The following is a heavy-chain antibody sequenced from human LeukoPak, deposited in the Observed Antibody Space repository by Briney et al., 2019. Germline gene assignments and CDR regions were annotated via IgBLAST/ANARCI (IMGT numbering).Heavy chain of an antibody. Sequence: GGSLRLSCAASGFTFSGYTMNWVRQAPGKGLEWVSSISSSSSYIYYADSVKGRFTVSRDISKNTLYLQMNSLRAEDTALYYCAKGITAADTGLDYWGQGTLVTVSS. CDR2: ISSSSSYI. V-gene: IGHV3-21*04. CDR3: AKGITAADTGLDY. D-gene: IGHD6-13*01. CDR1: GFTFSGYT. J-gene: IGHJ4*02.